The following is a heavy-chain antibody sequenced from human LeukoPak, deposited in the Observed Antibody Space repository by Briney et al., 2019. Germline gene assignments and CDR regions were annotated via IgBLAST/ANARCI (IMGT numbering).Heavy chain of an antibody. V-gene: IGHV3-23*01. CDR3: AREFLWFGELLHGMDV. Sequence: GGSLRLSCAASGFTFSSYVMHWVRQAPGKGLEWVSGISGSGGSTHYADSVKGRFTISRDKSKNTLYLQMNSLRAEDTAVYFCAREFLWFGELLHGMDVWGQGTTVTVSS. CDR1: GFTFSSYV. D-gene: IGHD3-10*01. CDR2: ISGSGGST. J-gene: IGHJ6*02.